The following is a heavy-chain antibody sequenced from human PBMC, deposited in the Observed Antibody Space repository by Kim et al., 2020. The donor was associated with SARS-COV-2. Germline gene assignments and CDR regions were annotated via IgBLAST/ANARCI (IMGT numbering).Heavy chain of an antibody. CDR2: SRNKANGYTT. D-gene: IGHD2-15*01. J-gene: IGHJ4*02. CDR3: GAEGGRSGPDLDY. V-gene: IGHV3-72*01. Sequence: GGSLRLSCAASGLTLTDYYINWVRQAPGKGLEWVGRSRNKANGYTTQYAAYGKGRFSISTDESKNSLYLQMNSLKIADTAVYYCGAEGGRSGPDLDYWGQGTLVTVSS. CDR1: GLTLTDYY.